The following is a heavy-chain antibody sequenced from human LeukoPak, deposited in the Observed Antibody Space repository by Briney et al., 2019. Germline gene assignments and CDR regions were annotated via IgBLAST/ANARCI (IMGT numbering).Heavy chain of an antibody. D-gene: IGHD4-17*01. V-gene: IGHV3-21*01. CDR1: GFTFRRNA. Sequence: GGCLRLSCAASGFTFRRNAMNCVRPAAGRGLDWVGSISRCTSYIYYTASVKGRFNITNDNTKNTPYREMNSLRGEASAVYYCARVGGSTVSHSANGGQGNLVTVSS. J-gene: IGHJ4*02. CDR3: ARVGGSTVSHSAN. CDR2: ISRCTSYI.